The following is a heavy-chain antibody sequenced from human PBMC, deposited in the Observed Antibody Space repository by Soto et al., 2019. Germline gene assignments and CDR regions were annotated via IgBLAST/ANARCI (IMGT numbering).Heavy chain of an antibody. V-gene: IGHV3-30-3*01. CDR2: ISYDGSNK. CDR3: ARGGIAGPNWFDP. CDR1: GFTFSSYA. D-gene: IGHD6-13*01. Sequence: QVQLVESGGGVVQPGRSLRLSCAASGFTFSSYAMHWVRQAPGKGLEWVAVISYDGSNKYYADSVKGRFTISRDNSKNTRYMQMNSLRAEDTAVYYCARGGIAGPNWFDPWGQGTLLTVSS. J-gene: IGHJ5*02.